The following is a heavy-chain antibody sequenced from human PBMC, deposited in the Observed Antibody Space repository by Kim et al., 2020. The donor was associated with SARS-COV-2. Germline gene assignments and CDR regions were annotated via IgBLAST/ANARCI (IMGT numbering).Heavy chain of an antibody. Sequence: SETLSLTCAVYGGSFSGYYWSWIRQPPGKGLEWIGEINHSGSTNYNPSLKSRVTISVDTSKNQFSLKLSSVTAADTAVYYCAREAYDYVWGSYRSFTYWGQGTLVTVSS. CDR1: GGSFSGYY. CDR3: AREAYDYVWGSYRSFTY. J-gene: IGHJ4*02. V-gene: IGHV4-34*01. CDR2: INHSGST. D-gene: IGHD3-16*02.